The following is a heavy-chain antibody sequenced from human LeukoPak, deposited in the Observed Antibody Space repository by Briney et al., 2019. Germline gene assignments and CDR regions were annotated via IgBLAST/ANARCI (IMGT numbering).Heavy chain of an antibody. CDR1: GGSVSSYY. V-gene: IGHV4-59*02. CDR2: MYYSGST. J-gene: IGHJ4*02. CDR3: ARVGYYDSSGYLDY. D-gene: IGHD3-22*01. Sequence: SETLSLTCTVSGGSVSSYYWSWIRQPPGKGLEWIGYMYYSGSTNYNPSLQSRVTISVDTSENQFSLNLYSVTAADTAVYYCARVGYYDSSGYLDYWGQGTQVTVSS.